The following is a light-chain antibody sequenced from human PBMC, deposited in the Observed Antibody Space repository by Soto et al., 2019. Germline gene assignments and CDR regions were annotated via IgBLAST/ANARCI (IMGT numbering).Light chain of an antibody. CDR3: QQYGRSPTT. Sequence: EIVLTQSPGTLSLSPGERATVSCRASQSVSSSYLAWYQQKPGQAPRLLIYGASSRATGIPDRFSGSGSGTDFTLTISRLEPEDFAVYYCQQYGRSPTTFGQGTKVDIK. J-gene: IGKJ1*01. CDR1: QSVSSSY. CDR2: GAS. V-gene: IGKV3-20*01.